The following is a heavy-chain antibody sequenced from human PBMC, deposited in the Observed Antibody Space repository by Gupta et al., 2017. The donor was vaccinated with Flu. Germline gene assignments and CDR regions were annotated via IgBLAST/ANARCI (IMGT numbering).Heavy chain of an antibody. Sequence: QITLKESGPTLVKPTQTLTLTCTFSGFSLSTSGVGVGWIRQPPGKALEWLALIYWDDDKRYSPSLKSRLTITKDTSKNQVVLTMTNMDPVDTATYYCAHKMYGAAGTHMDYWGQGTLVTVSS. CDR1: GFSLSTSGVG. CDR2: IYWDDDK. CDR3: AHKMYGAAGTHMDY. J-gene: IGHJ4*02. D-gene: IGHD6-13*01. V-gene: IGHV2-5*02.